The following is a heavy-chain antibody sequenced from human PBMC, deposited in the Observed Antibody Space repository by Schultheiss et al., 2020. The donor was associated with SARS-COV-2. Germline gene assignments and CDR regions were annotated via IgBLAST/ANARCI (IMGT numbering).Heavy chain of an antibody. V-gene: IGHV4-59*08. CDR3: ARSYYYDSSGYYYSEPNWFDP. CDR1: GGSISSYF. J-gene: IGHJ5*02. Sequence: GSLRLSCTVSGGSISSYFWTWIRQPPGKGLEWIGFIHDSGISNYNPSLRSRVTILVDTSKNQFSLKLSSVTAADTALYYCARSYYYDSSGYYYSEPNWFDPWGQGTLVTVSS. D-gene: IGHD3-22*01. CDR2: IHDSGIS.